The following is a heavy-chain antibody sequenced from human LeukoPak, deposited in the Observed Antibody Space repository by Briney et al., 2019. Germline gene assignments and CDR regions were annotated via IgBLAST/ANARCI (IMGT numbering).Heavy chain of an antibody. J-gene: IGHJ5*02. D-gene: IGHD3-16*01. V-gene: IGHV4-34*01. CDR2: INRSGST. CDR3: APRLRPGRWFDP. Sequence: PSETLSLTCAVYGGSFSGYYWSWIRQPPGQGLEWIWEINRSGSTNYNASLKSRVTISVDTSKNQLSLMLSSVTAADTAVYHCAPRLRPGRWFDPWGQGTLVTVSS. CDR1: GGSFSGYY.